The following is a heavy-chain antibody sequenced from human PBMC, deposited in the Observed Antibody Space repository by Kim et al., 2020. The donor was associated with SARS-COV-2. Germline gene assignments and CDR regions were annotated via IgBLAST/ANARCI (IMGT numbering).Heavy chain of an antibody. J-gene: IGHJ4*02. Sequence: GGSLRLSCATSGFIFSNFAMTWVRQAPGKGLEWVSSISGTGGSIYYANSVKGRFTISRDNSKNTLYLEMNSLRAEDTALYYCAKERSEVVPAAHNYWGQGTLVPVPS. CDR2: ISGTGGSI. D-gene: IGHD2-2*01. V-gene: IGHV3-23*01. CDR3: AKERSEVVPAAHNY. CDR1: GFIFSNFA.